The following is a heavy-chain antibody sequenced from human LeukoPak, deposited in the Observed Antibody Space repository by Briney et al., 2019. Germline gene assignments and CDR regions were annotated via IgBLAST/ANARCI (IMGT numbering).Heavy chain of an antibody. CDR1: GGSISSYY. CDR2: IYYSGST. J-gene: IGHJ3*02. CDR3: ARESGGSYLRWYPDAFDI. V-gene: IGHV4-59*01. Sequence: SETLSLTCTVSGGSISSYYWSWIRQPPGKGLEWIGYIYYSGSTNYNPSLKSRVTISVDTSKNQFSLKLSSVTAADTAVYYCARESGGSYLRWYPDAFDIWGQGTMVTVSS. D-gene: IGHD1-26*01.